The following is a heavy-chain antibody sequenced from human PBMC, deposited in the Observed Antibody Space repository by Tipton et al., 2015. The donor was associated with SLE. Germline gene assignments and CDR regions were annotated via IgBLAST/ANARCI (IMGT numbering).Heavy chain of an antibody. CDR3: ARGKYYFDY. Sequence: TLSLTCSVSGGSISSGGYCWSWIRQPPGKGLEWIGYFYHSGNTNYKSPLKSRVTMTVDTSKNQFSLRLGSVTAEDTAVYYCARGKYYFDYWGQGALVTVSS. V-gene: IGHV4-61*08. D-gene: IGHD2/OR15-2a*01. CDR1: GGSISSGGYC. CDR2: FYHSGNT. J-gene: IGHJ4*02.